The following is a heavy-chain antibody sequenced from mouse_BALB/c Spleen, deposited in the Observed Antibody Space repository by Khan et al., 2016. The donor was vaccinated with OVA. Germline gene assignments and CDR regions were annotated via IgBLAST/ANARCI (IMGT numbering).Heavy chain of an antibody. CDR3: TREGYSSFAY. J-gene: IGHJ3*01. Sequence: VQLQQSGPVLARPGASVNMSCKASGDSFSSYLIHWVKERTGQGLEWSGDIFPGKSDTGYNQRFKDKAKLTAGTSASTACLELSSLTNEDSAVYYCTREGYSSFAYCGQATLVTVSA. CDR2: IFPGKSDT. V-gene: IGHV1-5*01. D-gene: IGHD1-3*01. CDR1: GDSFSSYL.